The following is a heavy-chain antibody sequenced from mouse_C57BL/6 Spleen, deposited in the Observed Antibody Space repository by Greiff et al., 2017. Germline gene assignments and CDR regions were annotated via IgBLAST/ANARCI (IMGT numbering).Heavy chain of an antibody. D-gene: IGHD2-4*01. V-gene: IGHV1-72*01. CDR3: ARLDDYDGDYYAMDY. CDR2: IDPNSGGT. Sequence: QVQLQQPGAELVKPGASVKLSCKASGYTFTSYWMHWVKQRPGRGLEWIGSIDPNSGGTKYNEKFKSKATLTVDKPSSTAYMQLSSLTSEDSAVYYCARLDDYDGDYYAMDYWGQGTSVTVSS. J-gene: IGHJ4*01. CDR1: GYTFTSYW.